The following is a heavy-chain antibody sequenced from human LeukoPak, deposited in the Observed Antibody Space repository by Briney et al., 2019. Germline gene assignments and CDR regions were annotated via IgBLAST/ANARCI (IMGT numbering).Heavy chain of an antibody. J-gene: IGHJ4*02. CDR3: ARIAAPGNRRLNY. CDR1: GYTFTTYD. V-gene: IGHV1-8*01. Sequence: ASVKVSCKASGYTFTTYDINWVRQATGQGLEWMGWMNPNSGNTGSAQKFQGRVTMTRNTSISTAYLELSSLRSEDTAVYYCARIAAPGNRRLNYWGQGTRVTVSS. CDR2: MNPNSGNT. D-gene: IGHD6-13*01.